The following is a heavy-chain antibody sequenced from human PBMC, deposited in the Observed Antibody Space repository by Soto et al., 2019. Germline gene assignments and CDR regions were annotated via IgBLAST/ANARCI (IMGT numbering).Heavy chain of an antibody. D-gene: IGHD3-10*01. CDR3: ARDFRATGSLDY. Sequence: LRLSCAASGFTFSSYWMNWVRQAPGKGLEWVTNIKQDGTLKHYVDSVKGRFTISRENAKNSLYLQMDSLRAEDTAVYYCARDFRATGSLDYWGQGTLVTVSS. V-gene: IGHV3-7*03. CDR2: IKQDGTLK. CDR1: GFTFSSYW. J-gene: IGHJ4*02.